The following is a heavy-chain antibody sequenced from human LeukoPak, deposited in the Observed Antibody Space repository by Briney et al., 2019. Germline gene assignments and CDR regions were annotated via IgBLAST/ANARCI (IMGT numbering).Heavy chain of an antibody. CDR2: ISSSSSYI. CDR1: GFTFSSYA. CDR3: ARDRGVGATD. J-gene: IGHJ4*02. D-gene: IGHD1-26*01. Sequence: GGSLRLSCAASGFTFSSYAMSWVRQAPGKGLEWVSSISSSSSYIYYADSVKGRFTISRDNAKNSLYLQMNSLRAEDTAVYYCARDRGVGATDWGQGTLVTVSS. V-gene: IGHV3-21*01.